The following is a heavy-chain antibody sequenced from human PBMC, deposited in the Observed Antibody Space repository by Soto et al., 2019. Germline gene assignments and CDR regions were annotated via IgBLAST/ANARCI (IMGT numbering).Heavy chain of an antibody. CDR3: AKDPWGPIVVVITYFDY. Sequence: PGGSLRLSCAASGFTFSSYGMHWVRQAPGKGLEWVAVISYDGSNKYYADSVKGRFTISRDNSKNTLYLQMNSLRAEDTAVYYCAKDPWGPIVVVITYFDYWGQGTLVTVSS. J-gene: IGHJ4*02. CDR2: ISYDGSNK. D-gene: IGHD3-22*01. V-gene: IGHV3-30*18. CDR1: GFTFSSYG.